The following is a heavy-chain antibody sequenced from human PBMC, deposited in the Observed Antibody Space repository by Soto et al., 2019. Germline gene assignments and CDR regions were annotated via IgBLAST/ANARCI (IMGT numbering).Heavy chain of an antibody. CDR3: TTGSTSTKNY. CDR2: IKSKTDGGTT. Sequence: GGSLRLSCAASGFTFSNAWLSWVRQAPGKGLEWDGRIKSKTDGGTTDYTAPVKGRFTISRDDPKNTLYLQMNSLKIEDTAVYYCTTGSTSTKNYWGQGTLVTVSS. D-gene: IGHD6-6*01. CDR1: GFTFSNAW. J-gene: IGHJ4*02. V-gene: IGHV3-15*01.